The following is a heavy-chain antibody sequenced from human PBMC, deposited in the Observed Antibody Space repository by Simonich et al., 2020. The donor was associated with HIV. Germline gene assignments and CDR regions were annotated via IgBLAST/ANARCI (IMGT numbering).Heavy chain of an antibody. D-gene: IGHD6-6*01. CDR1: GFTFDDYA. CDR3: AKDRYSSSSGSFDY. Sequence: EVQLVESGGGLVQPGRSLRLSCAASGFTFDDYARHWVRQAPGKGQGWVSGISWNRGSIGYSDSVKGRFTISRDNAKNSLYLQMNSLRAEDMALYYCAKDRYSSSSGSFDYWGQGTLVTVSS. CDR2: ISWNRGSI. V-gene: IGHV3-9*03. J-gene: IGHJ4*02.